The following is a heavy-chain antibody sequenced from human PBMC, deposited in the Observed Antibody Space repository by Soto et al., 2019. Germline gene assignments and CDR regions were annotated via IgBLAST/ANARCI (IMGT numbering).Heavy chain of an antibody. V-gene: IGHV4-31*03. CDR1: GGSISSGGYY. D-gene: IGHD2-2*01. Sequence: QVQLQESGPGLVKPSQTLSLTCTVSGGSISSGGYYWSWIRQHPGKGLEWIGYIYYSGSTYYNPSLKSRVTTSVDTSKNQFYLKLSSVTAADTAVYYCARSSTSATYFDYWGQGTLGTVSS. CDR2: IYYSGST. CDR3: ARSSTSATYFDY. J-gene: IGHJ4*02.